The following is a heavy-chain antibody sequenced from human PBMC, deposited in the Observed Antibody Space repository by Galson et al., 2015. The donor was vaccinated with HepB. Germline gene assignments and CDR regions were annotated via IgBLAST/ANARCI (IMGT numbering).Heavy chain of an antibody. CDR3: ARDTMTSTT. J-gene: IGHJ5*02. CDR2: IKQDGRKT. Sequence: SLRLSCAASGFSISSFWMTWVRQAPGKGLEWVANIKQDGRKTFYVDSVKGRFTISRDNAKNSLFLQVNSLRVEDTGIYYCARDTMTSTTWGQGTLVTVSS. CDR1: GFSISSFW. D-gene: IGHD5/OR15-5a*01. V-gene: IGHV3-7*01.